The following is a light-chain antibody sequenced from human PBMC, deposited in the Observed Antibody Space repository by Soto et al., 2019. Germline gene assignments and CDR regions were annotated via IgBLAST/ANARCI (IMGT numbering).Light chain of an antibody. V-gene: IGKV1-9*01. J-gene: IGKJ1*01. CDR3: QQLNSYTRT. Sequence: IQLTQSQPSLSASVGDRVTITCRASQGISSYLAWYQQKPGKAPKLLIYGASTLQSGVPSRFSGSGSGTDFTLTISSLQPEDFATYYCQQLNSYTRTFGQGTKVEIK. CDR1: QGISSY. CDR2: GAS.